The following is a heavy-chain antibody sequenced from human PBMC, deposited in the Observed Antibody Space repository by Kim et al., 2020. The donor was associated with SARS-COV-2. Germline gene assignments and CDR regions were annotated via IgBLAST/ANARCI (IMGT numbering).Heavy chain of an antibody. CDR3: AKELGVTGTTFDY. D-gene: IGHD1-1*01. J-gene: IGHJ4*02. CDR2: IGWNGDYI. V-gene: IGHV3-9*01. Sequence: SLRLSCVASGFTFDDYAMHWVRQAPGKDLEWVSGIGWNGDYIVYADSVKGRFTISRDNAKNSLYLQMDSLRTEDTAFYYCAKELGVTGTTFDYWGQGVLVSVSS. CDR1: GFTFDDYA.